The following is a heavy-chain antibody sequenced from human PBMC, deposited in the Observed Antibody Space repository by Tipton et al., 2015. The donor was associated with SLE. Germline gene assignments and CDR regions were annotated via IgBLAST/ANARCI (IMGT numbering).Heavy chain of an antibody. CDR1: GDSVSRTSYN. Sequence: TLSLTCTVSGDSVSRTSYNWVWVRQPPGKGLEWIGNMHYSGTTDYNPSLTSRVTISVDTSKNKFSLQLVFVTAADTAVYYCARAIVGATNWFDPWGQGTLVTVSS. CDR2: MHYSGTT. J-gene: IGHJ5*02. V-gene: IGHV4-39*01. D-gene: IGHD1-26*01. CDR3: ARAIVGATNWFDP.